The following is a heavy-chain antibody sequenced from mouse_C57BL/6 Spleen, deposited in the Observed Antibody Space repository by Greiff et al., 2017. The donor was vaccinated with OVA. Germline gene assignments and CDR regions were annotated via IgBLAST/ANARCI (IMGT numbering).Heavy chain of an antibody. CDR3: TREPGAY. CDR1: GFNIKDDY. CDR2: IDPENGDT. V-gene: IGHV14-4*01. Sequence: VQLKESGAELVRPGASVKLSCTASGFNIKDDYMHWVKQRPEQGLEWIGWIDPENGDTEYASKFQGKATITADTSSNTAYLQLSSLTSEDTAVYYCTREPGAYWGQGTLVTVSA. J-gene: IGHJ3*01.